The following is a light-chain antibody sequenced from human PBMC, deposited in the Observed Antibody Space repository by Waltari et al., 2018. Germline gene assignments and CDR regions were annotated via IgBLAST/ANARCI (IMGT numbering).Light chain of an antibody. CDR3: CSYVSGSTFE. CDR2: GVN. V-gene: IGLV2-23*02. J-gene: IGLJ2*01. Sequence: QSALTQPASVSGSPGQSITISCTGTSSDVGNYNLVCWYQQHPGKAPKLLICGVNKRPSGVPGRYSGSKSGNTASLTISGLQAEDEADYYCCSYVSGSTFEFGGGTTVTVL. CDR1: SSDVGNYNL.